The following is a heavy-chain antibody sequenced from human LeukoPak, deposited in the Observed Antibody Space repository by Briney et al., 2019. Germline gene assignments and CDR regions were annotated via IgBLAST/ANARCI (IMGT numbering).Heavy chain of an antibody. D-gene: IGHD2-2*01. Sequence: SETLSLTCTVSGGSISSGGYYWSWIRQHPGKGLEWIGYIYYSGSTYYNPSLKSRVTISVDTSKNQFSLKLSSVTAADTAVYYCARDRYDIYYYYGMDVWGQGTTVTVSS. CDR3: ARDRYDIYYYYGMDV. V-gene: IGHV4-31*03. CDR1: GGSISSGGYY. J-gene: IGHJ6*02. CDR2: IYYSGST.